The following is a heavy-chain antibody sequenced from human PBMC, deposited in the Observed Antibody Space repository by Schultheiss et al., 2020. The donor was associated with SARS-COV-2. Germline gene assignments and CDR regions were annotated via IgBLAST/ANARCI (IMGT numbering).Heavy chain of an antibody. V-gene: IGHV5-51*01. CDR2: IYPGDSDT. CDR3: ARELNWGDDAFDI. CDR1: GYRFTNYW. J-gene: IGHJ3*02. Sequence: GESLKISCEGSGYRFTNYWIGWVRQMPGKGLEWMGIIYPGDSDTRYSPSFRGQVTISADKSISTAYLQWSSLKASDTAMYHCARELNWGDDAFDIWGQGTKVTVSS. D-gene: IGHD7-27*01.